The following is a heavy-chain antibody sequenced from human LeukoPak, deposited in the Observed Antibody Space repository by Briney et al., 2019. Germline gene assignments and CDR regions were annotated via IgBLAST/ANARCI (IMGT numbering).Heavy chain of an antibody. J-gene: IGHJ4*02. Sequence: GGSLRLSCAASGFIVSSNYMSWVRQAPGKGLEWVSVIYSGGRTYYADSVKGRFTISSHNSKNTLYLQMNSLRAEDTAVYYCARVNGGGFDHWGQGTLVTVSA. V-gene: IGHV3-53*04. CDR1: GFIVSSNY. D-gene: IGHD3-10*01. CDR3: ARVNGGGFDH. CDR2: IYSGGRT.